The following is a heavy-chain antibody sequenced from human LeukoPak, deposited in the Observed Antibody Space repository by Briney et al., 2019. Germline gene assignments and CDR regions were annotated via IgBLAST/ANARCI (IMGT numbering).Heavy chain of an antibody. CDR2: INPNSGGT. CDR1: GYTFTSYY. J-gene: IGHJ3*02. Sequence: ASVKVSCKASGYTFTSYYMHWVRQAPGQGLEWMGWINPNSGGTNYAQKFQGRVTMTRDTSISTAYMELSRLRSDDTAVYYCASQVYDSSGYWEWDAFDIWGQGTMVTVSS. CDR3: ASQVYDSSGYWEWDAFDI. V-gene: IGHV1-2*02. D-gene: IGHD3-22*01.